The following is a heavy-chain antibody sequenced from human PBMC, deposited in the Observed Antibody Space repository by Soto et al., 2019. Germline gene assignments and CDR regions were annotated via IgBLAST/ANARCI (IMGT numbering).Heavy chain of an antibody. V-gene: IGHV6-1*01. CDR3: ATVPPRIVVVLAEFPT. J-gene: IGHJ4*02. CDR1: GDSVSTNSAT. Sequence: SQTLSLTCAISGDSVSTNSATWDWIRQSPSRGLEWLGRTYYRSKWYNDYAVSVKGRITINPDTSNNQFSLKLTSVTAADTAVYYCATVPPRIVVVLAEFPTWGQGTLVTVSS. CDR2: TYYRSKWYN. D-gene: IGHD2-21*01.